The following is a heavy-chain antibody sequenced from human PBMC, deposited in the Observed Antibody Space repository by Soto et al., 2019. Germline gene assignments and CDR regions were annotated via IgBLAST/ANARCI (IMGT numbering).Heavy chain of an antibody. Sequence: TSETLSLTCTVSGGSISSFYWSWIRQPPGKGLEWIGYLYNSGSTNYNPSLESRVTISVDTSKNQFSLNLRSVTAADTAVYFCARSPLRFCTNAVCPPLAEWFDFWGQGTLVTVS. CDR1: GGSISSFY. V-gene: IGHV4-59*01. CDR3: ARSPLRFCTNAVCPPLAEWFDF. D-gene: IGHD2-8*01. J-gene: IGHJ5*01. CDR2: LYNSGST.